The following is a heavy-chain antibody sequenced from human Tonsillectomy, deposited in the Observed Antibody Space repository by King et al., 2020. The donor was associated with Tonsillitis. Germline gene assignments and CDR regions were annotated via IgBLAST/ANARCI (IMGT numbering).Heavy chain of an antibody. D-gene: IGHD1-14*01. V-gene: IGHV4-31*03. CDR1: GGSISSGASY. CDR3: ARGVRTGVDFDF. Sequence: QLQESGPGLVKPSQTLSLTCTVSGGSISSGASYWNWLRQHPGKGLEWIGYIYYSGTTYYNPSLKSRLTLSVDTSENQFSLNLTSVTAADTAVYYCARGVRTGVDFDFWGQGTLVTVSS. CDR2: IYYSGTT. J-gene: IGHJ4*02.